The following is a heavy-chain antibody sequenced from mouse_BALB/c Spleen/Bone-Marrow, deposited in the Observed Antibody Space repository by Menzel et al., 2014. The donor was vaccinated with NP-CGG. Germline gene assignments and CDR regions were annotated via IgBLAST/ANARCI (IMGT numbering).Heavy chain of an antibody. V-gene: IGHV5-9*03. Sequence: DVQLVESGGGLVKPGGPLKLSCAASGFTFSSYTMSWVRQTPEKRLEWVATISSGGGDTYYPDSVKGRFTISRDNAKNNLYLQMSSLRSEDTALYYCARYMITTSYFDYWGQGTTLTVSS. CDR3: ARYMITTSYFDY. CDR2: ISSGGGDT. CDR1: GFTFSSYT. D-gene: IGHD2-4*01. J-gene: IGHJ2*01.